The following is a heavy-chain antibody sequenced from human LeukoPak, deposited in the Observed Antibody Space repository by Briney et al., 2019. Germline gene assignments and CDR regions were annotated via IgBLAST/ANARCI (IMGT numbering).Heavy chain of an antibody. CDR2: INPSGGTT. D-gene: IGHD6-19*01. Sequence: ASVKVSCKASGYTLTSYYMHWVRQAPGQGLEWMGIINPSGGTTTYARKFQGRVTMTRDTSTSTVYMEVSSLRSEDTAVYYCARAGGVAATATDFDYWGQGTLVTVPS. V-gene: IGHV1-46*01. CDR3: ARAGGVAATATDFDY. J-gene: IGHJ4*02. CDR1: GYTLTSYY.